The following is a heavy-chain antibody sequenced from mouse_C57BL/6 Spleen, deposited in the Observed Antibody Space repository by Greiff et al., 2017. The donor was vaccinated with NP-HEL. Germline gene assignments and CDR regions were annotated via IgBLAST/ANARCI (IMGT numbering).Heavy chain of an antibody. CDR2: ILPGSGST. D-gene: IGHD2-3*01. Sequence: VQLQQSGAELMKPGASVKLSCKATGYTFTGYWIEWVKQRPGHGLEWIGEILPGSGSTNYNEKFKGKATFTADTSSNTAYMQLSSLITEDSAIYYCARRSDDDGYLYFDDWGKGTTLTVSS. V-gene: IGHV1-9*01. J-gene: IGHJ2*01. CDR3: ARRSDDDGYLYFDD. CDR1: GYTFTGYW.